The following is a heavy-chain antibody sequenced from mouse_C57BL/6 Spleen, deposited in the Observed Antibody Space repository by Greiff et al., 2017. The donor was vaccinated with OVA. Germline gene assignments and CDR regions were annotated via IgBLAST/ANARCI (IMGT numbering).Heavy chain of an antibody. CDR3: WRYYGSRGAMDY. D-gene: IGHD1-1*01. V-gene: IGHV1-4*01. CDR2: INPSSGYT. CDR1: GYTFTSYT. J-gene: IGHJ4*01. Sequence: VQLQQSGAELARPGASVKMSCKASGYTFTSYTMHWVKQRPGQGLEWIGYINPSSGYTKYNQKFKDKATLTADKSSSTAYMQLSSLTSEDSAVYYCWRYYGSRGAMDYWGQGTSVTVSS.